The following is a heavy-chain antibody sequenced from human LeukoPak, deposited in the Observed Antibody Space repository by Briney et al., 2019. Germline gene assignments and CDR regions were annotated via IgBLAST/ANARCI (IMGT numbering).Heavy chain of an antibody. V-gene: IGHV3-21*01. Sequence: GGSLRLSCAASGFTFSSYSMNWVRQAPGKGLEWVSSISSSSSYIYYADSVKGRFTISRDNAKNSLYLQMNSLRAEDTAVYYCARDQAPNKYRSGWYRSVWGQGTLVTVSS. CDR3: ARDQAPNKYRSGWYRSV. CDR2: ISSSSSYI. CDR1: GFTFSSYS. J-gene: IGHJ4*02. D-gene: IGHD6-19*01.